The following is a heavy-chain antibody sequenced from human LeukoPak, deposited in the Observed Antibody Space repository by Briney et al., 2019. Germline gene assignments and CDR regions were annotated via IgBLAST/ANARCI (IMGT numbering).Heavy chain of an antibody. J-gene: IGHJ6*03. V-gene: IGHV3-7*01. CDR2: IKQDGSEK. CDR3: ARRGLPDV. CDR1: GFTFSTYW. D-gene: IGHD2-15*01. Sequence: SGGSLRLSCAASGFTFSTYWMSWVRQAPGKGLEWVVNIKQDGSEKYYVDSVKGRFTISRDNAKNSLYLQMNSLRVVDTVVYYCARRGLPDVWGKGTTVTVSS.